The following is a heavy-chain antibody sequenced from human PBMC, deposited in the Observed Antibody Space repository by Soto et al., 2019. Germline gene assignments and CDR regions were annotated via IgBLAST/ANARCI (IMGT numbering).Heavy chain of an antibody. Sequence: QITLKESGPPLVKPTQTLTLTCTFSGFSLSTSGGGVGWIRQPPGKALEWLALIYWDDDKRYSPSLKNRLTITKDTSKNQVVLTMTNMDPLDTATYYCAHRQAQQQLVSEWFDPWGQGTLVTVSS. V-gene: IGHV2-5*02. CDR1: GFSLSTSGGG. D-gene: IGHD6-13*01. J-gene: IGHJ5*02. CDR2: IYWDDDK. CDR3: AHRQAQQQLVSEWFDP.